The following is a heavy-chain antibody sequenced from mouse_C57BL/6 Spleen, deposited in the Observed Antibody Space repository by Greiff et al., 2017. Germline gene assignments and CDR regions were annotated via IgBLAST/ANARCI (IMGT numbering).Heavy chain of an antibody. V-gene: IGHV14-1*01. CDR1: GFNIKDYY. D-gene: IGHD2-10*01. CDR2: LDPEDGDT. Sequence: EVQLQQSGAELVRPGASVKLSCTASGFNIKDYYMHWVKQRPEQGLEWIGRLDPEDGDTESAPKFQGKATMTADTSSNTAYLQLSSLTSEDTAVDYCIIEGLLLYWGQGTTLTVSS. CDR3: IIEGLLLY. J-gene: IGHJ2*01.